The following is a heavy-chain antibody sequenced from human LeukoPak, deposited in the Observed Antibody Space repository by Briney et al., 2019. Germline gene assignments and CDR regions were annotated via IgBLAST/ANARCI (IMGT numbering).Heavy chain of an antibody. CDR1: GFTFSRYW. V-gene: IGHV3-7*01. CDR2: IKQDGSEK. J-gene: IGHJ4*02. Sequence: GGSLRLSCASSGFTFSRYWMSWVRQAPGKGLEWVANIKQDGSEKYYVDSVKDRFTISRDNAKNSLYLQMNSLRAEDTAVYYCARAHNWKYGSFDFWGQGTLVTVSS. CDR3: ARAHNWKYGSFDF. D-gene: IGHD1-7*01.